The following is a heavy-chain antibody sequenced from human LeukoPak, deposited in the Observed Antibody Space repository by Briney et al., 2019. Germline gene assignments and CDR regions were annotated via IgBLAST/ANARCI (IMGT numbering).Heavy chain of an antibody. D-gene: IGHD5-24*01. CDR1: GYTFTGYY. CDR2: INPSGGST. J-gene: IGHJ4*02. Sequence: ASVKVFWKASGYTFTGYYMHWVRQAPGQGLEWMGIINPSGGSTSYAQKFQGRVTMTRDTSMSTIYMELSSLRSEDAAVYYCARVRAKDRYRNTVEYWGQGTLVTVSS. CDR3: ARVRAKDRYRNTVEY. V-gene: IGHV1-46*01.